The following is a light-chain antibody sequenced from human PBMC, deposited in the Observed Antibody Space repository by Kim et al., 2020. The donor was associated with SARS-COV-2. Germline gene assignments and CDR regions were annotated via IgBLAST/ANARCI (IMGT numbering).Light chain of an antibody. V-gene: IGLV1-44*01. CDR1: SSNIGSNT. CDR2: SNT. J-gene: IGLJ2*01. CDR3: AAWDDSLNGRGV. Sequence: RVTISCPGSSSNIGSNTVNWYQQLPGTAPKLLIYSNTQRPSGVRDRFSGSKSGTSASLAISGLQSEDEADYYCAAWDDSLNGRGVFGGGTQLTVL.